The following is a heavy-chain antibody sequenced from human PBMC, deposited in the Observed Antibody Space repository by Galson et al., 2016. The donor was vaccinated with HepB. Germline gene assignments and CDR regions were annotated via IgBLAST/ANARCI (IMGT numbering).Heavy chain of an antibody. Sequence: SETLSLTCTVSGGSVSSGSYYWNWIRQPPGKGLEWIGYIYFSGNTNYNPSLKSRVTISVDTSNNQFSLKLSAVTAADTAVYYCATAHRIADHFYYGMHVWGQGTTVTVSS. D-gene: IGHD6-13*01. CDR3: ATAHRIADHFYYGMHV. J-gene: IGHJ6*02. CDR1: GGSVSSGSYY. V-gene: IGHV4-61*01. CDR2: IYFSGNT.